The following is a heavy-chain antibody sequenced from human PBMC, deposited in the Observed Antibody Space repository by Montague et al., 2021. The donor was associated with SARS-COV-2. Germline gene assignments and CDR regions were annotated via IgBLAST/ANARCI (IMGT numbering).Heavy chain of an antibody. CDR1: GGSVSSGTYY. D-gene: IGHD2-15*01. J-gene: IGHJ3*01. CDR3: ALVGPSFDL. Sequence: SETLSLTCTVPGGSVSSGTYYWTWIRQPPGKGLEWIGYIYYSGSTNYNPSLKSRVTISVDTSKDQFSLILSSVTAADTAVYYCALVGPSFDLWGQGTMVTVSS. V-gene: IGHV4-61*01. CDR2: IYYSGST.